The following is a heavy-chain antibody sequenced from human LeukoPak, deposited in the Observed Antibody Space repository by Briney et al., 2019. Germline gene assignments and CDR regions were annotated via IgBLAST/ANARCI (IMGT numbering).Heavy chain of an antibody. D-gene: IGHD2-15*01. CDR3: ARDPMHIGYCSGGICYSGLFDY. CDR2: IDPSSTYI. J-gene: IGHJ4*02. Sequence: GGSLRLSCAASGFTFRSYGMNWVRQAPGKGLEWVSAIDPSSTYIYYADSVKGRFTISRDNAENSLYLQMNSLRVEDTAVYYCARDPMHIGYCSGGICYSGLFDYWGQGTLVTVSS. CDR1: GFTFRSYG. V-gene: IGHV3-21*01.